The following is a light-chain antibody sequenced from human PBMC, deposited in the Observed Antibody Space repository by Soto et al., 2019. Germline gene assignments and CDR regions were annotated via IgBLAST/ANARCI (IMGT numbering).Light chain of an antibody. CDR3: HQRSNWPLYT. Sequence: EIVLTQSPATLSLSPGERATLSCRASQSVSNKLAWYQQKSGQAPRLLIYDVTNSATGIPARFGGSGSGTDFTLTISSLAPDDFAVYYCHQRSNWPLYTFGQGTKLEIK. CDR2: DVT. J-gene: IGKJ2*01. CDR1: QSVSNK. V-gene: IGKV3-11*01.